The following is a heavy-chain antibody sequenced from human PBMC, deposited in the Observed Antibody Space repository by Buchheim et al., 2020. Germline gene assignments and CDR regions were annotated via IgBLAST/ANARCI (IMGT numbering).Heavy chain of an antibody. CDR3: ARQPTVVTPVSWFDP. D-gene: IGHD4-23*01. CDR2: IYYSGST. V-gene: IGHV4-59*08. Sequence: QVQLQESGPGLVKPSETLSLTCTVSGGSISSYYWSWIRQPPGKGLEWIGYIYYSGSTNYNPSLKSRVTISVDTSKNQFSLKLSSVTAADTAVYYCARQPTVVTPVSWFDPWGQGTL. CDR1: GGSISSYY. J-gene: IGHJ5*02.